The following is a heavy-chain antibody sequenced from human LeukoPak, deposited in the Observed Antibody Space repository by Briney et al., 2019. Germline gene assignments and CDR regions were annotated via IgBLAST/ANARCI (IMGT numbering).Heavy chain of an antibody. D-gene: IGHD4-11*01. CDR1: GFTFSHYG. V-gene: IGHV3-33*01. Sequence: GKSLQLSCAATGFTFSHYGMHWVRQAPGKGLEWVAVIWSDGTNKYCAASVKGRFSISRDDSGKTVHLQMNSLRPEDTAVYYCARDAQRGFDYSNSLQYWGQGTPVTVST. CDR2: IWSDGTNK. CDR3: ARDAQRGFDYSNSLQY. J-gene: IGHJ4*02.